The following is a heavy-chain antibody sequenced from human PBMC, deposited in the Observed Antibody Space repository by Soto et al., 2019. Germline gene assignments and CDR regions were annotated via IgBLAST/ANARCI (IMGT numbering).Heavy chain of an antibody. D-gene: IGHD3-3*01. CDR1: GFTFSSYS. Sequence: PGGSLRLSCAASGFTFSSYSMNWVRQAPGKGLEWVSSISSSSSYIYYADSVKGRFTISRDNAKNSLYLQMNSLRAEDTAVYYCAKDLDDTDTFYHRSYYYGMDVWGQGTTVTVSS. V-gene: IGHV3-21*01. J-gene: IGHJ6*02. CDR3: AKDLDDTDTFYHRSYYYGMDV. CDR2: ISSSSSYI.